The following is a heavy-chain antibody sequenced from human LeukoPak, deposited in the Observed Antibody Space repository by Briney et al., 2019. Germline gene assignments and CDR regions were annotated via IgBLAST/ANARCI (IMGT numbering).Heavy chain of an antibody. CDR1: GFTVSSNY. CDR2: IYSGGST. Sequence: GGSLRLSCAASGFTVSSNYMSWVRQAPGMGLEWVSVIYSGGSTYYADSVKGRFTISRDNSKNTLYLQMNSLRAEDTAVYYCARVPSGWYVTYWGQGTLVTVSS. V-gene: IGHV3-66*02. D-gene: IGHD6-19*01. CDR3: ARVPSGWYVTY. J-gene: IGHJ4*02.